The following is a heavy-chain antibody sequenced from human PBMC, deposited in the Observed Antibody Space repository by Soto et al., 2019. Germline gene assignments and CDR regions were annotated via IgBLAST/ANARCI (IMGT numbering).Heavy chain of an antibody. CDR1: AFSLSTGGVG. Sequence: QITLKESGPTLVKPTQTLTLTCTFSAFSLSTGGVGVGWIRQPPGKALEWLALIYWDDDKRYSPSLRSRLTITKDPSKNQVVLTMTNMDPVDTATYYCIQSRCGGDCLQSYASYYYYGMDVWGQGTTVTVPS. J-gene: IGHJ6*02. V-gene: IGHV2-5*02. CDR3: IQSRCGGDCLQSYASYYYYGMDV. CDR2: IYWDDDK. D-gene: IGHD2-21*02.